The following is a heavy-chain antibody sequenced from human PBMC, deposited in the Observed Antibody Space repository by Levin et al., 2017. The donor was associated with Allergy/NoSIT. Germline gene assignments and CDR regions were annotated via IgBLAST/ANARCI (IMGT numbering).Heavy chain of an antibody. V-gene: IGHV4-39*01. CDR2: IYYNGVS. J-gene: IGHJ5*02. CDR3: ARRIRISRAWDT. Sequence: SETLSLTCSVSGGSITDNSYFWDWVRQSPGNGLEWIGTIYYNGVSHSNPSLRSRLTLSVDTSRNQFSLRLNSVTAADTALYHCARRIRISRAWDTWGQGTPVAVSS. D-gene: IGHD6-19*01. CDR1: GGSITDNSYF.